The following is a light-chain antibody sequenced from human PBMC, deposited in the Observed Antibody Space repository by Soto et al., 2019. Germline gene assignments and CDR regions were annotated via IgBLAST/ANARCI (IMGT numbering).Light chain of an antibody. J-gene: IGLJ1*01. CDR1: RSDVGAYNY. V-gene: IGLV2-14*01. CDR3: ISYTSGTSPYV. Sequence: QSVLTQPASVSGSPGQSITISCTGTRSDVGAYNYVSWYQHHPGKAPKLIIYEVTNRPSGVSNRFSGSKSGNTASLTISGLQAEDEADYYCISYTSGTSPYVFGTGTKVTVL. CDR2: EVT.